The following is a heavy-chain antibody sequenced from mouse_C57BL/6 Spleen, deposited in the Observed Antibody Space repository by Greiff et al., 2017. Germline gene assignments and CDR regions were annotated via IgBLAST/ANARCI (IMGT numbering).Heavy chain of an antibody. J-gene: IGHJ4*01. CDR2: IHPSDSDT. D-gene: IGHD2-5*01. Sequence: QVQLQQSGAELVKPGASVKVSCKASGYTFTSYWMHWVKQRPGQGLEWIGRIHPSDSDTNYNQKFKGKATLTVDKSSSTAYMQLSSLTSEDSVVYYCAIKAYYSNYGDAMDYWGQGTSVTVSS. V-gene: IGHV1-74*01. CDR3: AIKAYYSNYGDAMDY. CDR1: GYTFTSYW.